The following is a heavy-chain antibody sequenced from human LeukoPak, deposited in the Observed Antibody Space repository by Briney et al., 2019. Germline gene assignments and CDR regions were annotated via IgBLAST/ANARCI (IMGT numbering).Heavy chain of an antibody. Sequence: SETLSLTCTVSGDSISDRYYYWAWIRQPPGKGLEWIGSIYFSGETYYNPSLGSRVTISVDTSKNQFSLTLTSVTVADTSVYYCARRGSLLWFDPWGQGTLVTVSS. CDR1: GDSISDRYYY. J-gene: IGHJ5*02. CDR3: ARRGSLLWFDP. V-gene: IGHV4-39*01. CDR2: IYFSGET. D-gene: IGHD3-10*01.